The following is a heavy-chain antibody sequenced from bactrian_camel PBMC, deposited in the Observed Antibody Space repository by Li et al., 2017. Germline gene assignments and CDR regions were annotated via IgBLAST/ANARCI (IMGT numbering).Heavy chain of an antibody. CDR3: AAGCGSGSLDGLRQDYNY. CDR2: IYTTDTTT. Sequence: HVQLVESGGGSVQAGGSLRLSCVPSKDTSTNYCVGWFRQAPGKKREWVATIYTTDTTTYYANSVEGRFTIFRDNAENTVHLQMNSLQPDDTAKYYCAAGCGSGSLDGLRQDYNYWGQGTQVTV. CDR1: KDTSTNYC. J-gene: IGHJ4*01. V-gene: IGHV3-2*01. D-gene: IGHD2*01.